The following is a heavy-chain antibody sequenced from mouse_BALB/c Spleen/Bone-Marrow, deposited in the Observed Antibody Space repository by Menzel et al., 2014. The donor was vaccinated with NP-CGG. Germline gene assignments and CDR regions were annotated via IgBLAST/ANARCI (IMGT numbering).Heavy chain of an antibody. D-gene: IGHD2-1*01. CDR2: IDPANGNT. CDR1: GFNIKDTY. V-gene: IGHV14-3*02. CDR3: ARVYPNAMDY. Sequence: EVQGVESGAELVKPGASVKLSCTASGFNIKDTYMHWVKQRPEQGLEWIGRIDPANGNTKYDPKFQGKATITADTSSNTAYLQLSSLTPEDTAVYYCARVYPNAMDYWGQGTSVTVSS. J-gene: IGHJ4*01.